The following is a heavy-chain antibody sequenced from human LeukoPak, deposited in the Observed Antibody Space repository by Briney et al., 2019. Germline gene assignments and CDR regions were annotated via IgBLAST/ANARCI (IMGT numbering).Heavy chain of an antibody. V-gene: IGHV1-8*03. D-gene: IGHD3-22*01. CDR1: GYTFTSYD. Sequence: ASVKVSCKASGYTFTSYDINWGRHATGQGLEWMGWMNPNSGNTAYAQKFQGRVTITRNTSISTAYMELSSLRSEDTAIYYCAREDYYDSGSSDYGGQGTLVTVSS. CDR2: MNPNSGNT. CDR3: AREDYYDSGSSDY. J-gene: IGHJ4*02.